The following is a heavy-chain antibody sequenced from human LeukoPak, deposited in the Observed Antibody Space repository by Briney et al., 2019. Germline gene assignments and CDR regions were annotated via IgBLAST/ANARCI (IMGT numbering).Heavy chain of an antibody. CDR3: ASLPIAAAGTDVFDY. J-gene: IGHJ4*02. D-gene: IGHD6-13*01. CDR2: ISSSSSTI. CDR1: GFTFSSYS. V-gene: IGHV3-48*02. Sequence: GGSLRLSSAASGFTFSSYSMNSVRQAPGKGLEWGSYISSSSSTIYNADSVKGRFTISRDNAKNSLYLQMNSLRDEDTAVYYCASLPIAAAGTDVFDYWGQGTLVTVSS.